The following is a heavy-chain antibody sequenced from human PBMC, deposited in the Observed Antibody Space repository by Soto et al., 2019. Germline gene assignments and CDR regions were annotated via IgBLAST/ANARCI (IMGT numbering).Heavy chain of an antibody. Sequence: QIQLVQSGAEVKEPGASVKVSCKAAGYTFINYAIKWVRQAPGQGLEWMGWISAHNGNSNYAQKFQGRVTMTTETSTNTAYMVLRGLKTDHTAVYYCARDLSRGYSLDDFEYWGQGPLVTASS. CDR3: ARDLSRGYSLDDFEY. J-gene: IGHJ4*02. CDR1: GYTFINYA. D-gene: IGHD5-18*01. V-gene: IGHV1-18*01. CDR2: ISAHNGNS.